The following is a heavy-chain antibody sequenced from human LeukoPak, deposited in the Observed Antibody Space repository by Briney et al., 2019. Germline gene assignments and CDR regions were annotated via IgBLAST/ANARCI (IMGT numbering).Heavy chain of an antibody. D-gene: IGHD6-13*01. CDR2: ISGSGGST. J-gene: IGHJ4*02. Sequence: GGSLRLSYAASGFTFTSYAMSWVRQAPGKGLEWVSAISGSGGSTYYADSVKGRFTISRDNSKNTLYLQMNSLRAEDTAVYYCAKGGSSWYDDYWGQGTLVTVSS. CDR3: AKGGSSWYDDY. CDR1: GFTFTSYA. V-gene: IGHV3-23*01.